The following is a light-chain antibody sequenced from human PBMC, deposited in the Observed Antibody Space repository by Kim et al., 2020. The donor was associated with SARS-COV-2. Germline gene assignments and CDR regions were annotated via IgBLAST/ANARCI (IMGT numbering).Light chain of an antibody. CDR2: GAS. J-gene: IGKJ2*01. V-gene: IGKV3-15*01. Sequence: EVVMMQSPATLSVSPGGRATLSCRASQSVSSNLAWYQHKPGQAPSLLIYGASTRAADIPARFGGSGSGTEFTLTISSLQSEDFVLYFCQQYNNWPYTFGQGTKLEI. CDR1: QSVSSN. CDR3: QQYNNWPYT.